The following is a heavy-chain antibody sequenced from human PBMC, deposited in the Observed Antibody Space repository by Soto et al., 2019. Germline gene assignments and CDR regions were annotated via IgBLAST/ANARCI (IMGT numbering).Heavy chain of an antibody. V-gene: IGHV3-7*05. CDR1: GFTFSSDW. CDR3: ARDVSPGTSSWYFDAFDI. Sequence: EVRLVESGGGLVQPGGSLRLSCAASGFTFSSDWMTWVRQAPGKGLEWVANIRKDGSKTSYLDSVRGRFTISRDNAQSSLYLQMDSLRAEDTARYYCARDVSPGTSSWYFDAFDIWGQGTMVTVSS. J-gene: IGHJ3*02. D-gene: IGHD6-13*01. CDR2: IRKDGSKT.